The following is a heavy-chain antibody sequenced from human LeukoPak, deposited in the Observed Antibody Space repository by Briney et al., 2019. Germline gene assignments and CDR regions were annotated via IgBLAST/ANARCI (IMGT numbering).Heavy chain of an antibody. Sequence: PGGSLRLSCATSGFSFSISELNWVRQAPGKGLEWVSYISSSGTTIYYADSVKGRFTISRDNAKNSLYLQMNSLRAEDTAVYYCARDLVDYWGQGTLVTVSS. J-gene: IGHJ4*02. CDR1: GFSFSISE. D-gene: IGHD2-2*01. V-gene: IGHV3-48*03. CDR3: ARDLVDY. CDR2: ISSSGTTI.